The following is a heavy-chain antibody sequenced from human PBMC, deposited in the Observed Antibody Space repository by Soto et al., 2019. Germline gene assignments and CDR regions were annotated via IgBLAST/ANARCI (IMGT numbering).Heavy chain of an antibody. Sequence: QVPLQESGPRLVRPSGTLSLTCTVSSGSISTANWWSWVRQPPGRGLEWIGEIYHSGDTNYNLSLQGRVPLSVDKSQNQFSLRVTSVTAADTAMYYCARRGGGVVLAATTPFDYWGQGNLVTVSP. CDR3: ARRGGGVVLAATTPFDY. D-gene: IGHD2-15*01. V-gene: IGHV4-4*02. CDR2: IYHSGDT. CDR1: SGSISTANW. J-gene: IGHJ4*02.